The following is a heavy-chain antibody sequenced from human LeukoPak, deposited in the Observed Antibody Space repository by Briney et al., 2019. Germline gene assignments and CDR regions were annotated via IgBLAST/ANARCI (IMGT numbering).Heavy chain of an antibody. V-gene: IGHV1-69*13. J-gene: IGHJ5*02. CDR3: ARLPRAAAAAGRNWFDP. CDR2: IIPIFGTA. CDR1: GGTFSSYA. Sequence: RASVKVSCKASGGTFSSYAISWVRQAPGQGLEWMGGIIPIFGTANYAQKFQGRVTITADESTSTAYMELSSLRSEDTAVYYCARLPRAAAAAGRNWFDPWGQGTLVTVSS. D-gene: IGHD6-13*01.